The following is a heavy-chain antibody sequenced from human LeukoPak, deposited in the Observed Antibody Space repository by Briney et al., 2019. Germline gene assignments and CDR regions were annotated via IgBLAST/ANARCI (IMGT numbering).Heavy chain of an antibody. CDR1: GFTFSSYS. CDR2: ISSSSSYI. J-gene: IGHJ4*02. CDR3: AMMNSGSYWGSGFDY. V-gene: IGHV3-21*01. Sequence: GGSLRLSCAASGFTFSSYSMNWVRQAPGKGLEWVSSISSSSSYIYYADSVKGRFTISRDNAKNSLYLQMNSLRAEDTAVYYCAMMNSGSYWGSGFDYWGQGTLVTASS. D-gene: IGHD1-26*01.